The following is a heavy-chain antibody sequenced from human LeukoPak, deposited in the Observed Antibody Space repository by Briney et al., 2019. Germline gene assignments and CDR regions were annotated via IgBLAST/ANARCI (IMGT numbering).Heavy chain of an antibody. CDR1: GFTFDDYA. Sequence: GGSLRLSCAASGFTFDDYAMHWVRQAPGKGLEWVSGISWNSGSIGYADSVKGRFTISRDNARNSLYLQMNSLRAEDTAVYYCASGAYYDSSGPYYFDYWGQGTLVTVSS. D-gene: IGHD3-22*01. CDR3: ASGAYYDSSGPYYFDY. V-gene: IGHV3-9*01. J-gene: IGHJ4*02. CDR2: ISWNSGSI.